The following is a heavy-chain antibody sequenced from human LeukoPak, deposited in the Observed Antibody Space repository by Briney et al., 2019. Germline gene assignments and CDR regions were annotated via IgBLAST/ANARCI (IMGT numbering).Heavy chain of an antibody. CDR2: ISYDGSNK. CDR1: GFTFSSYG. D-gene: IGHD5-12*01. V-gene: IGHV3-30*18. CDR3: AKVRLRGSAGHGMDV. J-gene: IGHJ6*02. Sequence: SGGSLRLSCAASGFTFSSYGMHWVRQAPGKGLEWVAVISYDGSNKYYADSVKGRFTISRDNSKNTLYLQMNSLRAEDTAVYYCAKVRLRGSAGHGMDVWGQGTTVTVSS.